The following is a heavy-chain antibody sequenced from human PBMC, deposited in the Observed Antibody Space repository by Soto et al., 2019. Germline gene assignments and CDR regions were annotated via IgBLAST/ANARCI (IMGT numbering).Heavy chain of an antibody. CDR3: ARIYCTTATCDSWFDP. Sequence: PGEPLNTSCQGFGYTFTNCWLSWVRQMPGKGLEWMGRIDPRDSYVTYSQSFEGHVTISADTSISTAYLQWGSLKASDTAMYYCARIYCTTATCDSWFDPWGQGTLVTVSS. J-gene: IGHJ5*02. D-gene: IGHD2-2*01. CDR2: IDPRDSYV. V-gene: IGHV5-10-1*01. CDR1: GYTFTNCW.